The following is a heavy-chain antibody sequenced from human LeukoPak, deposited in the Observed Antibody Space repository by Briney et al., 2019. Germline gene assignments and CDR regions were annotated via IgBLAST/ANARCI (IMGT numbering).Heavy chain of an antibody. CDR2: IYHSGST. CDR3: ARGGRGAPYYFDY. J-gene: IGHJ4*02. D-gene: IGHD3-10*01. Sequence: PSETLSLTCAVSGGSISSGGYSWSWIRQPPGKGLEWIGYIYHSGSTYYNPSLKSRVSISVDRSKNQFSLKLSSVTAADTAVYYCARGGRGAPYYFDYWGQGTLVTVSS. V-gene: IGHV4-30-2*01. CDR1: GGSISSGGYS.